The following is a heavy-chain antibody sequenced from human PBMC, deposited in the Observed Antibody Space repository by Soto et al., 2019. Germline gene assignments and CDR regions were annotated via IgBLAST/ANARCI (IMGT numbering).Heavy chain of an antibody. J-gene: IGHJ4*02. Sequence: QVQLQESGSGLLKPSQTLSLACGVSGDSLKRGFYHWSWIRQTPGKGLQLIGYIDTNGDTHYDLSLRNRLNMSIVTTESRFSLKLTYVTAADTAVYYCARGTVYYCPNDKCGVFFDHWGQGALVTVSS. CDR3: ARGTVYYCPNDKCGVFFDH. CDR1: GDSLKRGFYH. CDR2: IDTNGDT. V-gene: IGHV4-31*11. D-gene: IGHD2-8*01.